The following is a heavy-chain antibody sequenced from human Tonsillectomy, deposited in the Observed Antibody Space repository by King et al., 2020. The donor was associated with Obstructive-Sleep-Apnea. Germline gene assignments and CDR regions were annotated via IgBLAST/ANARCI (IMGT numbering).Heavy chain of an antibody. CDR2: ISHSGNT. Sequence: QLQESGPGLVKPSETLSLMCTVSGDSISGSPFYWGWIRQPPGKGLEWIGSISHSGNTYYNPSLNSRVTISVDTSKNHFSLRLSSVTAAVTAIYYCARPTVGATTGFDYWGQGTLVSVSS. J-gene: IGHJ4*02. D-gene: IGHD1-26*01. CDR1: GDSISGSPFY. CDR3: ARPTVGATTGFDY. V-gene: IGHV4-39*07.